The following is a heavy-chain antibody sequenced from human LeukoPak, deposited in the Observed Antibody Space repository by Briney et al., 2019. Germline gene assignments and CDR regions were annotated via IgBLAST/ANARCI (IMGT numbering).Heavy chain of an antibody. Sequence: GGSLRLSCAASGFTFDDYAMHWVRQAPGKGLEWVSGISWNSGSIGYADSVKGRFTISRDNAKNSLYLQMNSLRTEDTALYYCAKEEGIAAAGPIDYWGQGTLVTVSS. V-gene: IGHV3-9*01. CDR2: ISWNSGSI. J-gene: IGHJ4*02. D-gene: IGHD6-13*01. CDR1: GFTFDDYA. CDR3: AKEEGIAAAGPIDY.